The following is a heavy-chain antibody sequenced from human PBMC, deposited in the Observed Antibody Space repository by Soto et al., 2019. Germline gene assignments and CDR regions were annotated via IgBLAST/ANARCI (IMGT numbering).Heavy chain of an antibody. J-gene: IGHJ4*02. CDR3: ASLRNVADSLGVY. V-gene: IGHV4-34*01. CDR2: INHSGST. D-gene: IGHD2-21*01. CDR1: GGSFSGYY. Sequence: QVQLQQWGAGLLKPSETLSLTCAVYGGSFSGYYWSWIRQPPGKGLEWIGEINHSGSTNYNPSLKSRVTISVDTSKNQFSLKLSSVTAADTAVYYCASLRNVADSLGVYWGQGTLVTVSS.